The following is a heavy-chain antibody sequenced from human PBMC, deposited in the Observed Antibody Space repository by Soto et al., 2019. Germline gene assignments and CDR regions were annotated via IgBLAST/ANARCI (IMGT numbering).Heavy chain of an antibody. Sequence: PXGSLRLSCTSSVFTFSDSWMTCVRQAPGKGLEWVARIKPDESEKKYADSVKGRFSISRDNAKNSMYLQMDSLRGEDTAVYYCVRGGSNYASWGQGTLVIVSS. D-gene: IGHD4-4*01. J-gene: IGHJ5*02. CDR3: VRGGSNYAS. CDR2: IKPDESEK. V-gene: IGHV3-7*01. CDR1: VFTFSDSW.